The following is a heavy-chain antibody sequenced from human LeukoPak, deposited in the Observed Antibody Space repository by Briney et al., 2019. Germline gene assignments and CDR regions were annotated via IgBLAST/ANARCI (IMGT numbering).Heavy chain of an antibody. CDR3: ARAARQQWLVLGGY. V-gene: IGHV1-2*02. CDR2: INPNSGGT. Sequence: GASVKVSCKASGYTFTGYYMHWVRQAPGQGLEWMGWINPNSGGTNYARKFQGRVTMTRDTSISTAYMELSRLRSDDTAVYYCARAARQQWLVLGGYWGQGTLVTVSS. D-gene: IGHD6-19*01. CDR1: GYTFTGYY. J-gene: IGHJ4*02.